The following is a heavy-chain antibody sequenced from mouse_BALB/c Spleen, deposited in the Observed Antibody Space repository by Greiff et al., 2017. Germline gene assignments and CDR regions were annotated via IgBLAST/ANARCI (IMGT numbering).Heavy chain of an antibody. V-gene: IGHV5-6-4*01. CDR1: GFTFSSYT. CDR2: ISSGGSYT. D-gene: IGHD4-1*01. CDR3: TRVLTGTGNYFDC. Sequence: EVQLVESGGGLVKPGGSLKLSCAASGFTFSSYTMSWVRQTPEKRLEWVATISSGGSYTYYPDSVKGRFTISRDNAKNTLYLQMSSLKSEDTAMYYCTRVLTGTGNYFDCWGQGTTLTVAS. J-gene: IGHJ2*01.